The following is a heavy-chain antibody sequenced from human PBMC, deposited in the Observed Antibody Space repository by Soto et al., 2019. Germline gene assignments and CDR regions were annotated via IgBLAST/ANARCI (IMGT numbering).Heavy chain of an antibody. J-gene: IGHJ4*02. CDR2: IFPGDSDT. CDR1: GYSFTSYW. CDR3: ATMYMTTSIDY. Sequence: PGESLKISCKGSGYSFTSYWIGWVRQMPGKGLEWMGMIFPGDSDTRYSPSFQGQVTISVDKSISTAYLQWSSLKASDTAMYYCATMYMTTSIDYWGQGALVTVSS. V-gene: IGHV5-51*01. D-gene: IGHD4-17*01.